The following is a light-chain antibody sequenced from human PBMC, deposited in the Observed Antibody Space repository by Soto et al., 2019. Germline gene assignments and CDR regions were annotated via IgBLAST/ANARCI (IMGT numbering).Light chain of an antibody. CDR3: CSYAGSYTFV. CDR1: SSDVGGYNS. J-gene: IGLJ1*01. CDR2: DVT. Sequence: SALTQPRSVSGSPGQSVTISCTGTSSDVGGYNSVSWYQHHPGKAPKLMIYDVTKRPSGVPDRFSGSKSGNTASLTISGLQAEDEADYYCCSYAGSYTFVFGTGTKVTV. V-gene: IGLV2-11*01.